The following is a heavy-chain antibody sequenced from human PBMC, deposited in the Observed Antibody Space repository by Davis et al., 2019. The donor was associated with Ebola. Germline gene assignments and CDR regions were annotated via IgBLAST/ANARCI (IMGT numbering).Heavy chain of an antibody. CDR1: EFTFSDYW. D-gene: IGHD6-19*01. CDR3: TAVAKTG. CDR2: IRNKANGFMT. Sequence: GESLKISCAASEFTFSDYWMHWVRQAPGKGLEWVARIRNKANGFMTEYAASVKGRFTISRDDSKTSVYLQMNSLKSEDTAVYYCTAVAKTGWGQGTLVIVSS. J-gene: IGHJ4*02. V-gene: IGHV3-72*01.